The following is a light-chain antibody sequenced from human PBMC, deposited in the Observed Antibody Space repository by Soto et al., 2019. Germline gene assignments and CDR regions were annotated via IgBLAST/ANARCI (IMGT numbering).Light chain of an antibody. CDR2: HAS. CDR1: QSISVW. J-gene: IGKJ1*01. CDR3: QQYNSYS. V-gene: IGKV1-5*02. Sequence: DIQTAQSPSTLSCSLWERVTIFCLASQSISVWLAWYQQKPGTAPKVLIYHASNLQSGVPSRFSGSGSGTEFTLTISSLQPDDFATYYCQQYNSYSFGQGTKVDIK.